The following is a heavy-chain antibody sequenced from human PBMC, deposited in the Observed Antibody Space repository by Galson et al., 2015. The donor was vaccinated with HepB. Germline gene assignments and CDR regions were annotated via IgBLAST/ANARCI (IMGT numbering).Heavy chain of an antibody. Sequence: SLRLSCAASGFTFSDYYMSWIRQAPGKGLEWVSYISSSGSTIYYADSVKGRFTISRDNAKNSLYLQMNSLRAEDTAVYYCAREVSSGWYLYYYYYYGMDVWGQGTTVTVSS. CDR2: ISSSGSTI. D-gene: IGHD6-19*01. V-gene: IGHV3-11*04. CDR1: GFTFSDYY. CDR3: AREVSSGWYLYYYYYYGMDV. J-gene: IGHJ6*02.